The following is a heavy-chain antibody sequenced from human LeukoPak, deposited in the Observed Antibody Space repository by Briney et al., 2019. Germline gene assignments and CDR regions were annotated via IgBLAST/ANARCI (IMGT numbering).Heavy chain of an antibody. CDR3: AGSMVRGVPRLFDP. V-gene: IGHV3-23*01. Sequence: GGSLRLSCAASGLTFSNYAMSWVRQAPGKGLEWVSGISDSGGSTYYADSVKGRFIISRDNSKNTLYLQMNSLRAEDTAVYYCAGSMVRGVPRLFDPWGQGTLVTVSS. J-gene: IGHJ5*02. D-gene: IGHD3-10*01. CDR1: GLTFSNYA. CDR2: ISDSGGST.